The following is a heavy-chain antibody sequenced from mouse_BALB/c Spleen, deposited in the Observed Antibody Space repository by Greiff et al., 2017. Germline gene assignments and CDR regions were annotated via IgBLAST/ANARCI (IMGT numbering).Heavy chain of an antibody. V-gene: IGHV2-2-2*01. CDR3: VSHYYGSSYLGYAMDY. Sequence: VQLQQSGPGLVQPSQSLSITCTVSGFSLTSYGVHWVRQSPGKGLEWLGVIWSGGSTDYNAAFISRLSISKDNSKSQVFFKMNGLQADDTAIYYCVSHYYGSSYLGYAMDYWGQGTSVTVSS. J-gene: IGHJ4*01. CDR1: GFSLTSYG. D-gene: IGHD1-1*01. CDR2: IWSGGST.